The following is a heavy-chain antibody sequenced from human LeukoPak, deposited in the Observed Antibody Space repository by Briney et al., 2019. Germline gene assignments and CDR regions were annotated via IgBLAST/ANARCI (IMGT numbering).Heavy chain of an antibody. Sequence: GRSLRLSCASSGFTFSNYAVHWVRQAPGKGLEWVAVISYDGSKQDYVDPVKGRFTISRDNSKNTLYLQMNSLRAEDTAVYYCGSTIFGVVIDLDSGYYWGQGTLVTVSS. V-gene: IGHV3-30*04. CDR3: GSTIFGVVIDLDSGYY. J-gene: IGHJ4*02. CDR1: GFTFSNYA. D-gene: IGHD3-3*01. CDR2: ISYDGSKQ.